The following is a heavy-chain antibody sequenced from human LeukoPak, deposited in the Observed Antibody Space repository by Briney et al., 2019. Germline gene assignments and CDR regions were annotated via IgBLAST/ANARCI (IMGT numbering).Heavy chain of an antibody. D-gene: IGHD3-22*01. J-gene: IGHJ3*02. CDR2: ITSSSTYI. Sequence: GGSLRLSCAASGFTFSSYNMNWVRQAPGKGLEWVSSITSSSTYIYYADSVKGRFTISRDNARNSLYLQMNSLRVEDTAVYYCARHLSAKYYYDSSGYSPPPSQAFDIWGQGTMVTVSS. CDR1: GFTFSSYN. CDR3: ARHLSAKYYYDSSGYSPPPSQAFDI. V-gene: IGHV3-21*01.